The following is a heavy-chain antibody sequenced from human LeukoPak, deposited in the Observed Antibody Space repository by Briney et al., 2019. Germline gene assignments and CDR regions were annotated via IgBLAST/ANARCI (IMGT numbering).Heavy chain of an antibody. Sequence: SETLSLTCTVSGGSISSSSYYWSWIRQPPGKGLEWIGYIYYSGSTNYNPSLKSRVTISVDTSKNQFSLKLSSVTAADTAVYYCARVATGYSYGYHYYYYMDVWGKGTTVTISS. CDR1: GGSISSSSYY. J-gene: IGHJ6*03. V-gene: IGHV4-61*01. D-gene: IGHD5-18*01. CDR2: IYYSGST. CDR3: ARVATGYSYGYHYYYYMDV.